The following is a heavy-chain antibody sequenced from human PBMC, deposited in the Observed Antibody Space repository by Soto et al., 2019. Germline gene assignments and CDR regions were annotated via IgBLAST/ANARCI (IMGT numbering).Heavy chain of an antibody. CDR2: ISSSGTTI. J-gene: IGHJ6*02. D-gene: IGHD2-15*01. CDR1: GFTFSAYY. CDR3: ARGKSIFYGMDV. V-gene: IGHV3-11*01. Sequence: QVQLVESGGGLIKPGGSLRPSFAASGFTFSAYYISWSRQAPGKGLEWVSYISSSGTTIYHADSVKGRFTISRDNAKNSLFLQMNSLRAEDTAVYYCARGKSIFYGMDVWGQGTTVTVSS.